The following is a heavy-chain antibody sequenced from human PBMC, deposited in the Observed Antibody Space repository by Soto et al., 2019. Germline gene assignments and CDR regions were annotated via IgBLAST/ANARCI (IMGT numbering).Heavy chain of an antibody. CDR3: ARDVRGGNFDY. CDR2: ISAYNGNT. J-gene: IGHJ4*02. V-gene: IGHV1-18*01. D-gene: IGHD1-26*01. CDR1: GYTFASYG. Sequence: QVQLVQSGAEVKKPGASVKVSCKASGYTFASYGISWVRQAPGQGLEWMGWISAYNGNTNYAQKLQGRVTMTTDTSTSTAHMELRSLRSDDTSVYYYARDVRGGNFDYWGQGTLVTVSS.